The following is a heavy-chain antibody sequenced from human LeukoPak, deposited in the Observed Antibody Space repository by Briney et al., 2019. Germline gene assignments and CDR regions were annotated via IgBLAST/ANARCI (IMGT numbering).Heavy chain of an antibody. V-gene: IGHV4-34*01. CDR3: ARVVSSSWDYYYYMDV. D-gene: IGHD6-13*01. J-gene: IGHJ6*03. CDR2: INHSGST. Sequence: SETLSLTCAVYGGSFSGYYWSWIRQPPGKGLEWIGEINHSGSTNYNPSLKSRVTISVDTSKNHFSLKLYSVTAADTAVYYCARVVSSSWDYYYYMDVWGKGTTVTISS. CDR1: GGSFSGYY.